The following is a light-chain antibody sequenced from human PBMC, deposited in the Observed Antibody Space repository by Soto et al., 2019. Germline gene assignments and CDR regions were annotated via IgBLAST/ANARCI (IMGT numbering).Light chain of an antibody. V-gene: IGLV1-40*01. CDR1: SSNIGAGYD. CDR2: GNS. CDR3: QSYDSSLSGFNV. J-gene: IGLJ1*01. Sequence: QSVLTQPPSVSGAPGQRVTISCTRSSSNIGAGYDVHWYQQLPGTAPKLLIYGNSNRPSGVTDRFSGSKSGTSASLAITGLQAEDEADYYCQSYDSSLSGFNVFGTGTKLTVL.